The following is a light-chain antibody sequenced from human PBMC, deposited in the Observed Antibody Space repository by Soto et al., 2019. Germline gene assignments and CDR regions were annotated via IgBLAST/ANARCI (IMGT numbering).Light chain of an antibody. CDR2: DVS. CDR3: SSYTSSSNMGYV. Sequence: QSVLTQPASVSGSPGQSITISCTGTSSDVGGYNYVSWYQQHPGKAPKLMIYDVSNRPSGVSNRFSGSKSGNTASLTISGLQAEDEADYYCSSYTSSSNMGYVFGTGTKVTV. V-gene: IGLV2-14*01. CDR1: SSDVGGYNY. J-gene: IGLJ1*01.